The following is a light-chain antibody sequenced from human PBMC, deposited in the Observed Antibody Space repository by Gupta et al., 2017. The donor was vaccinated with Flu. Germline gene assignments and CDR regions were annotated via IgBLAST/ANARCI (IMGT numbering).Light chain of an antibody. V-gene: IGLV3-21*02. Sequence: SYTLTPPPSMSVDTGQNATISCGAANIETRSVHWYRQKPGQAPVLVVHDDSERPSGISERFAGSNSGNTATLTITRVEAGDEADYYCQVWIPNTDDSWGFGGGTRLTVL. CDR1: NIETRS. CDR2: DDS. CDR3: QVWIPNTDDSWG. J-gene: IGLJ3*02.